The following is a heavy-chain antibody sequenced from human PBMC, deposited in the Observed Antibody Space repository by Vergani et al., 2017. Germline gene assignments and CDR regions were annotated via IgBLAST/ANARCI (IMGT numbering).Heavy chain of an antibody. CDR2: IIPIFGTA. CDR3: ARGGRGCSSTSCYDYYYYMDV. CDR1: GGTFSSYA. V-gene: IGHV1-69*01. D-gene: IGHD2-2*01. J-gene: IGHJ6*03. Sequence: QVQLVQSGAEVKKPGSSVKVSCKASGGTFSSYAISWVRQAPGQGLEWMGGIIPIFGTANYAQKFQGRVTITADESTSTAYMELSSLRSEDTAVYYWARGGRGCSSTSCYDYYYYMDVWGKXP.